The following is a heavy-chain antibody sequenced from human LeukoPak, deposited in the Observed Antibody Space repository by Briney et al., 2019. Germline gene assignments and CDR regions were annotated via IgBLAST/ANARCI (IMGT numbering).Heavy chain of an antibody. CDR3: AKDIVVVPAAPAY. CDR2: MSDIGPNT. J-gene: IGHJ4*02. Sequence: GGSLRLSCAASGFGVSDYAMTWIRQSPGKGLEWASSMSDIGPNTYYADSVKGRFTISRDTSKNTLYLQMNSLRAEDTAVYYCAKDIVVVPAAPAYWGQGTLVTVSS. V-gene: IGHV3-23*01. CDR1: GFGVSDYA. D-gene: IGHD2-2*01.